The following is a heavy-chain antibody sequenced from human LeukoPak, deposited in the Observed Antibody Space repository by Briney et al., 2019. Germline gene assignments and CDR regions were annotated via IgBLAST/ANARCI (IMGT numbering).Heavy chain of an antibody. CDR3: ARDPAYSSSEYFQH. Sequence: ASVKVSCKASGYTFTSYGISWVRQAPGQGLEWMGWISAYNGNTNYAQKLQGRVAMTTDTSTSTAYMELRGLRSDDTAVYYCARDPAYSSSEYFQHWGQGTLVTVSS. J-gene: IGHJ1*01. CDR2: ISAYNGNT. CDR1: GYTFTSYG. V-gene: IGHV1-18*01. D-gene: IGHD6-6*01.